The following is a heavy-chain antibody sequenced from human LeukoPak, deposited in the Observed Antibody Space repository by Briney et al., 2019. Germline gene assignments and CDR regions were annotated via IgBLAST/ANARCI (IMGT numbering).Heavy chain of an antibody. V-gene: IGHV1-69*06. Sequence: ASVKVSCKASGGTFSSYAISWVRQAPGQGLEWMGGIIPIFGTANYAQKFQGRVTMTEDTSTDTAYMELSSLRSEDTAVYYCATVGTLVLRYFDWSSPQEYFDYWGQGTLVTVSS. CDR1: GGTFSSYA. J-gene: IGHJ4*02. CDR3: ATVGTLVLRYFDWSSPQEYFDY. D-gene: IGHD3-9*01. CDR2: IIPIFGTA.